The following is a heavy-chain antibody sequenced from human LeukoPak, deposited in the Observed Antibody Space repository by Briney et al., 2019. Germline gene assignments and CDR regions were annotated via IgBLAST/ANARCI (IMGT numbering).Heavy chain of an antibody. CDR2: VSDSGNA. V-gene: IGHV3-23*01. Sequence: PGGSLRLSCAASGFTFSTSAMNWVRQAPGKGLEWFSGVSDSGNAYYADSVKGRFTISGDNSKNTLYLQMNSLRAEDTAVYYCAKAPRGLDYFDHWGQGTLVSVSS. D-gene: IGHD3-10*01. J-gene: IGHJ4*02. CDR3: AKAPRGLDYFDH. CDR1: GFTFSTSA.